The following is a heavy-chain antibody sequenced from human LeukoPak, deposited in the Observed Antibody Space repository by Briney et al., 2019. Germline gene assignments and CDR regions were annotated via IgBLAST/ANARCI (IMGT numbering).Heavy chain of an antibody. CDR3: AKGGDTRMVTDY. J-gene: IGHJ4*02. V-gene: IGHV3-23*01. D-gene: IGHD5-18*01. CDR2: ISASASST. CDR1: GFTFSTYA. Sequence: GGSLRLSCAASGFTFSTYAMTWVRQAPGKGLEWVSTISASASSTYYADSVKGRFTVSRDRSRNTLYLQMNSLRAEDTAVYYCAKGGDTRMVTDYWGQGTLVTVSS.